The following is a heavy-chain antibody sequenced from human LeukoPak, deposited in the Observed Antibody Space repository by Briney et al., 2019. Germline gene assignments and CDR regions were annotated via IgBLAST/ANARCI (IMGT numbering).Heavy chain of an antibody. D-gene: IGHD3-22*01. Sequence: PSESLSLTCTVSGGSISSYYWSWIRQPPGKGPEWIGYIYYSGSTSYNPSLKSRLTISVDTSKHQFSLKLSSVTAADTAVYYCARDSSGYYGHFQHWGQGTLVTVSS. CDR1: GGSISSYY. V-gene: IGHV4-59*01. J-gene: IGHJ1*01. CDR3: ARDSSGYYGHFQH. CDR2: IYYSGST.